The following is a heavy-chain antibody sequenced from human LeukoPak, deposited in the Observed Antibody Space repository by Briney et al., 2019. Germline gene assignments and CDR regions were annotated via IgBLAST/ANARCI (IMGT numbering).Heavy chain of an antibody. CDR3: ARDPYYYYGMDV. Sequence: GGSLRLSCAASGFTFSNAWMSWVRQAPGKGLEWVGRIKSKTDGGTTDYAAPVKGRFTISRDDSKNTLYLQMNSLKTEDTAVYYCARDPYYYYGMDVWGQGTTVTVSS. CDR2: IKSKTDGGTT. J-gene: IGHJ6*02. V-gene: IGHV3-15*01. CDR1: GFTFSNAW.